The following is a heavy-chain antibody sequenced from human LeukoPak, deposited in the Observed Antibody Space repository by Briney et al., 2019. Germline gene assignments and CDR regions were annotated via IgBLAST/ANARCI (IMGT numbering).Heavy chain of an antibody. CDR2: TYSDGST. Sequence: GGSLRLSCTASGFTVSSNYMSWVRQAPGKGLEWVSITYSDGSTNYADSVKGRFTISRDNSKNTLSLQMNSLRAEDTAVYYCARKNHLFNAAFDIWGQGTVVTVSS. J-gene: IGHJ3*02. CDR3: ARKNHLFNAAFDI. D-gene: IGHD1-14*01. CDR1: GFTVSSNY. V-gene: IGHV3-53*01.